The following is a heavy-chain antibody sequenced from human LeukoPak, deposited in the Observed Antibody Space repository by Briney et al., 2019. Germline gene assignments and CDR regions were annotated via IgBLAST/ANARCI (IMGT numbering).Heavy chain of an antibody. CDR3: ASLRYSGSYSTIDN. D-gene: IGHD1-26*01. V-gene: IGHV4-34*01. J-gene: IGHJ4*02. Sequence: SETLSLTCAVYGGSLSGYYWSWIRQPPGKGLEWIGSITCSGSTYYNPSLKSRVTKSVDTSKNQSSLKLSSVSAADTAIYYSASLRYSGSYSTIDNWGQGTLGTVSS. CDR2: ITCSGST. CDR1: GGSLSGYY.